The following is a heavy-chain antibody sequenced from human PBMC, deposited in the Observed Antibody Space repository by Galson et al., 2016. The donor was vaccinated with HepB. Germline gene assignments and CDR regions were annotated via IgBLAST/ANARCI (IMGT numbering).Heavy chain of an antibody. Sequence: SLRLSCAASGFTFSDYYMSWIRQAPGKGLEWISYISTGSGHTNYADSVKGRFTISRDNAKNSLYLQMNSLRAEDTAVYYCARGCSSDCFTNIDYWGQGTLVSVSS. V-gene: IGHV3-11*06. CDR1: GFTFSDYY. D-gene: IGHD2-2*01. J-gene: IGHJ4*02. CDR3: ARGCSSDCFTNIDY. CDR2: ISTGSGHT.